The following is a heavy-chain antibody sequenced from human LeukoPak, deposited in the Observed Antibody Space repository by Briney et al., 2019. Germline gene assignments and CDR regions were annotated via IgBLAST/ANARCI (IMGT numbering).Heavy chain of an antibody. Sequence: GGSLRLSCAASDFSFITYAMSWVRQAPGKGLELVSTISGGGDATYYADSVKGRFTISRDNSKNTLYLQMNSLRVEDTAVYYCARDSSMLRGPLVIYYFDFWGQGTLVTVSS. CDR1: DFSFITYA. V-gene: IGHV3-23*01. D-gene: IGHD3-10*01. CDR3: ARDSSMLRGPLVIYYFDF. J-gene: IGHJ4*02. CDR2: ISGGGDAT.